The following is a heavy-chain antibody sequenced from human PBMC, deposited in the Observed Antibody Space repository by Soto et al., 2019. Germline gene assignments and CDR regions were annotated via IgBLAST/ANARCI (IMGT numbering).Heavy chain of an antibody. CDR2: ISGSGGTT. Sequence: EVQLLESGGGLVQPGGSLRLSCTASGFTFSSHAMNWVRQAPGKGLEWVSGISGSGGTTYYGDSVKGRFAISRDNSKNTLYLQMNSLRAEDTAVYYCAKANCGSECYYGMDVWGQGTTVTVSS. CDR3: AKANCGSECYYGMDV. D-gene: IGHD2-21*01. CDR1: GFTFSSHA. V-gene: IGHV3-23*01. J-gene: IGHJ6*02.